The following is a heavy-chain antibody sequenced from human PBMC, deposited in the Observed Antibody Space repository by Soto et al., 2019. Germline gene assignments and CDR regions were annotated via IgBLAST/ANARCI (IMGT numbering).Heavy chain of an antibody. J-gene: IGHJ4*02. V-gene: IGHV3-23*01. CDR2: ISSSGGST. Sequence: GGSLRLSCAASGFTFSSFAMSWVRQAPGKGLEWVSAISSSGGSTYYADSVKGLFTISRDNSRNTLYLQMNSLRAEDTALYYCAKPGQVSPYFDWCDWGQGTLVTVSS. CDR1: GFTFSSFA. D-gene: IGHD3-9*01. CDR3: AKPGQVSPYFDWCD.